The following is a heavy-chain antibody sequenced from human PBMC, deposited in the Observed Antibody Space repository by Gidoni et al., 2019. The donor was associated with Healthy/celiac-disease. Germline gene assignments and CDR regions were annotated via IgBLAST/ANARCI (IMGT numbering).Heavy chain of an antibody. CDR2: IGDSSGNT. Sequence: EWKLVETGGGFVQPGGFLRLPWAASGFIFSSYAMSWVRQAPGKGLEWIAAIGDSSGNTYYTDSMKGLFTISRDNSKNSLYLQMNSLGAEEAAVYCDAKGSNSWRRGGEYFDCWGQGTLVTVSS. CDR3: AKGSNSWRRGGEYFDC. CDR1: GFIFSSYA. V-gene: IGHV3-23*04. J-gene: IGHJ4*02. D-gene: IGHD3-16*01.